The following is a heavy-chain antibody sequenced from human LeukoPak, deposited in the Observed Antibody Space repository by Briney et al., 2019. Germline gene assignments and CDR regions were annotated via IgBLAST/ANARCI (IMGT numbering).Heavy chain of an antibody. J-gene: IGHJ3*02. CDR2: INHSGNT. CDR1: GGSFSGYY. Sequence: SETLSLTCAVYGGSFSGYYWSWIRQPPGKGLEWIGEINHSGNTNYNPSLKSRVTISVDTSKNQFSLKLSSVTAADTAVYYCARTLLTTPDKAHDAFDIWGQGTMVTVSS. V-gene: IGHV4-34*01. D-gene: IGHD4-17*01. CDR3: ARTLLTTPDKAHDAFDI.